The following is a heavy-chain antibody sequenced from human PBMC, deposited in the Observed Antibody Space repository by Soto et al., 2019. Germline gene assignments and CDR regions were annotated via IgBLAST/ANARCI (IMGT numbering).Heavy chain of an antibody. CDR1: SGSIGTTNW. CDR3: ARRTWGMDV. CDR2: IFHSGNT. V-gene: IGHV4-4*02. J-gene: IGHJ6*02. D-gene: IGHD2-8*01. Sequence: QVQLQESGPGLVKPSGTLSLTCAGSSGSIGTTNWWSWVRQTPGQGLEWIGEIFHSGNTYYNPSLASRVTISVDTSKNQFSLNLRSVTAADTAVYYCARRTWGMDVWGQGTTVTVSS.